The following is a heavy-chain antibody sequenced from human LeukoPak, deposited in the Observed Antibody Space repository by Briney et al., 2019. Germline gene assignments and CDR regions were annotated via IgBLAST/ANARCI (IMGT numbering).Heavy chain of an antibody. CDR2: IYYSGST. Sequence: SETLSLTCTVSGVSISSSSYYWGWIRQPPGKGLEWIGYIYYSGSTYYNPSLKSRVTMSVDTSKNQFSLKLSSVTAADTAVYYCARGVLGAAGDDAFDIWGQGTMVTVSS. J-gene: IGHJ3*02. V-gene: IGHV4-39*01. CDR1: GVSISSSSYY. D-gene: IGHD6-13*01. CDR3: ARGVLGAAGDDAFDI.